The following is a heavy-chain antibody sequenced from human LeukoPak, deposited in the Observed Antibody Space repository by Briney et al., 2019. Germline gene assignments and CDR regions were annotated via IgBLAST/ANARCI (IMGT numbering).Heavy chain of an antibody. CDR2: ISPSGGST. D-gene: IGHD3-22*01. J-gene: IGHJ5*02. CDR1: GYTFTSYY. Sequence: ASVKVSCKASGYTFTSYYMHWVRQAPGQGLEWMGIISPSGGSTSYAQEFQGRVTMTRDTSTSTVYMELSSLRSEDTAVYYCAILTMITSAPNWFDPWGQGTLVTVSS. CDR3: AILTMITSAPNWFDP. V-gene: IGHV1-46*01.